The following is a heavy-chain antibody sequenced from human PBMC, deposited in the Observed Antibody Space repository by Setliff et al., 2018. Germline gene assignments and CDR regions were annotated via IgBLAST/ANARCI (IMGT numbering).Heavy chain of an antibody. Sequence: SETLSLTCAVSGGSISSSNWWSWVRQPPGKGLDWIGSVHYSGTTYYNPSLKSRLTLSVDTSKNHFSLRVSSVTAADTAVYFCATFGPCKGVSGTCPPRDSWGQGTLVTVSS. CDR2: VHYSGTT. CDR3: ATFGPCKGVSGTCPPRDS. J-gene: IGHJ4*02. CDR1: GGSISSSNW. D-gene: IGHD6-19*01. V-gene: IGHV4-4*02.